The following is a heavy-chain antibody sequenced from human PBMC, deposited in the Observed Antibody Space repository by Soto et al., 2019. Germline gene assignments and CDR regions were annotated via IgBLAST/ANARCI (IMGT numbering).Heavy chain of an antibody. D-gene: IGHD3-10*01. CDR2: INHSGST. CDR1: GGSFSGYY. V-gene: IGHV4-34*01. Sequence: SETLSLTGAVYGGSFSGYYWSWIRQPTGKGLEWIGEINHSGSTNYNPSLKSRVTISVDTSKNQFSLKLSSVTAADTAVYYCARGNLLWFGESLSYYFDPWGQGTLVTVSS. J-gene: IGHJ4*02. CDR3: ARGNLLWFGESLSYYFDP.